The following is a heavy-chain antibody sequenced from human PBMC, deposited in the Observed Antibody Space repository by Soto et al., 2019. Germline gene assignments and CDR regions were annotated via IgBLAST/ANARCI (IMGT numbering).Heavy chain of an antibody. CDR1: GGTFSSYA. V-gene: IGHV1-69*13. J-gene: IGHJ5*02. CDR3: ARDVNDYGDYWSEAHNWFDP. D-gene: IGHD4-17*01. CDR2: IIPIFGTA. Sequence: SVKVSCKASGGTFSSYAISWVRQAPGQGLEWMGGIIPIFGTANYAQKFQGRVTITADESTSTAYMELSSLRSEDTAVYYCARDVNDYGDYWSEAHNWFDPWGQGTLVTVSS.